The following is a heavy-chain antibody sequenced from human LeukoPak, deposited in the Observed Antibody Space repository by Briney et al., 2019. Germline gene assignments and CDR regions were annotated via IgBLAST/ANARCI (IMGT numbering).Heavy chain of an antibody. V-gene: IGHV4-4*02. CDR1: GGSISSSNW. CDR3: ASLKMNRTVSNAFDI. Sequence: PSETLSLTCAVSGGSISSSNWWSWVRPPPGKGLEWIGEINHSGSTNYNPSLRSRVTISVDTSKNQFSLKLSSVTAADTAVYYCASLKMNRTVSNAFDIWGQGTMVTVSS. CDR2: INHSGST. J-gene: IGHJ3*02. D-gene: IGHD4-17*01.